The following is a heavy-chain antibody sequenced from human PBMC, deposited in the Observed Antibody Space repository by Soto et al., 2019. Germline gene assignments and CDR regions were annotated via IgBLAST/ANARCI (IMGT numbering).Heavy chain of an antibody. CDR1: GFTFSHYW. CDR2: INHDGSDP. V-gene: IGHV3-74*01. CDR3: ARGAVNYSSFAF. Sequence: EVQLVESGGGLFQAEGSLRLSCEASGFTFSHYWMHWVRQAPGKGLVWVSRINHDGSDPIYADSVKGRFTISRDNAKNTVYLQMSSLRVEDTAVYYCARGAVNYSSFAFWGQGSLVTVSS. D-gene: IGHD2-21*01. J-gene: IGHJ4*02.